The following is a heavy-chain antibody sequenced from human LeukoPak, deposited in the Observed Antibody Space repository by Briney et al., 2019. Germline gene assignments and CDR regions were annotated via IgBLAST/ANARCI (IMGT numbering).Heavy chain of an antibody. CDR2: IHSSGST. V-gene: IGHV4-4*07. J-gene: IGHJ4*02. Sequence: SETLSLTCTVSGGSIGNHHWSWIRQPAGKGLEWIAQIHSSGSTNYNPPLKSRVSISIDTTEDQVSLTIRSVTAADTAFYYCARRDINSGWSFDDWGQGILVTVSS. D-gene: IGHD6-19*01. CDR1: GGSIGNHH. CDR3: ARRDINSGWSFDD.